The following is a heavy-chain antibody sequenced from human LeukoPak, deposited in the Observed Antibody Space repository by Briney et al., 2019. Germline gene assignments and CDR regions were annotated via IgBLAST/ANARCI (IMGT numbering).Heavy chain of an antibody. V-gene: IGHV3-7*01. CDR1: GFTFSSYG. CDR2: IDEDGGEK. CDR3: APEPSDDVES. J-gene: IGHJ4*02. Sequence: GSLRLSCAASGFTFSSYGMHWVRQAPGKGLEWVANIDEDGGEKNYVDSVKGRFTISRDNAKNSWYLQMNSLRTEDTAMYYCAPEPSDDVESWGQGILVTVSS. D-gene: IGHD5-24*01.